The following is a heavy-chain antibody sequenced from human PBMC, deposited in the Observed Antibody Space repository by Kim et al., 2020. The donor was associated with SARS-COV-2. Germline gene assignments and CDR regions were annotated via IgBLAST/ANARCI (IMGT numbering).Heavy chain of an antibody. J-gene: IGHJ6*02. CDR3: AKTHSSGTGGMDV. CDR1: GFTFRSYA. V-gene: IGHV3-23*01. Sequence: GGSLRLSCAASGFTFRSYAMSWVRQAPGKGLEWVSAISGSGGSTYYADSVKGRFTISRDNSKNTLYLQMNSLRVEDTAVYYCAKTHSSGTGGMDVWGQGTTVTVSS. D-gene: IGHD6-19*01. CDR2: ISGSGGST.